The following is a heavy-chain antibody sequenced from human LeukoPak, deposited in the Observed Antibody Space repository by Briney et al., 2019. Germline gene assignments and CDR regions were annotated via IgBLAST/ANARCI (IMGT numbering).Heavy chain of an antibody. CDR2: INTNTGNP. CDR1: GYTFTSYA. CDR3: AGDQFGDYGYYYYYMDV. V-gene: IGHV7-4-1*02. D-gene: IGHD4-17*01. Sequence: ASVKVSCTASGYTFTSYAMNWVRQAPGQGLEWMGWINTNTGNPTYAQGFTGRFVFSLGTSVSTAYLQISSLKAEDTAVYYCAGDQFGDYGYYYYYMDVWGKGTTVTVSS. J-gene: IGHJ6*03.